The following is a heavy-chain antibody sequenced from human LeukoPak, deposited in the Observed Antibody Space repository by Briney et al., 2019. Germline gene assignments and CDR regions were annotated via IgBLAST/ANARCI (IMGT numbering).Heavy chain of an antibody. CDR3: ALTGYDILTRYYTPTFDY. J-gene: IGHJ4*02. Sequence: SGPTLVNPTQTLTLTCTFSGFSLSTSGVGVGWIRQPPGKALEWLALIYWDDDKRYSPSLKSRLTITKDTSKNQVVLTMTNMDPVDTATYYCALTGYDILTRYYTPTFDYWGQGTLVTVSS. CDR2: IYWDDDK. CDR1: GFSLSTSGVG. V-gene: IGHV2-5*02. D-gene: IGHD3-9*01.